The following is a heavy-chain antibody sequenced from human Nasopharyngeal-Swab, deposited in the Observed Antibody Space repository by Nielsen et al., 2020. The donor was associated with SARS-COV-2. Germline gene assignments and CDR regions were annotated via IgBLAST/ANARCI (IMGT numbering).Heavy chain of an antibody. V-gene: IGHV4-59*01. D-gene: IGHD6-13*01. Sequence: SETLSLTCTVSGGSISSYYWSRIRQPPGKGLEWIGYIYYSGSTNYNPSLKSRVTISVDTSKNQFSLKLSSVTAADTAVYYCARSEIAAGRPYYYYGMDVWGQGTTVTVSS. CDR1: GGSISSYY. CDR2: IYYSGST. CDR3: ARSEIAAGRPYYYYGMDV. J-gene: IGHJ6*02.